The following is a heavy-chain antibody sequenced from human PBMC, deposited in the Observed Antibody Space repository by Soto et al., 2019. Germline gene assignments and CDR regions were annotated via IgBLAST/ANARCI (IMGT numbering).Heavy chain of an antibody. CDR2: IYSGERA. CDR3: ATRYAAYYYGKNV. CDR1: GFNVSGVF. Sequence: GGSLRLSCEATGFNVSGVFMTWVRQAPGKGLEWVSVIYSGERAYYSDSVKGRFTISRDSSKNTLLLQLNRLRVEDTAVYYCATRYAAYYYGKNVSGQGPTVTVSS. V-gene: IGHV3-53*01. D-gene: IGHD1-1*01. J-gene: IGHJ6*02.